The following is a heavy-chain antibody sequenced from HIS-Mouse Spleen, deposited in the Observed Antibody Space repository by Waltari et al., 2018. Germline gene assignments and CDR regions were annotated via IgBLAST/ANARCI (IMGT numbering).Heavy chain of an antibody. V-gene: IGHV4-39*07. CDR3: AREIPYSSSWYDWYFDL. CDR2: IYSSGST. D-gene: IGHD6-13*01. Sequence: QLQLQESGPGLVKPSETLSLTCTVSGGSISSSSYYWGWIRHPPGKGLGWIGSIYSSGSTYYNPSLKSRVTISVDTSKNQFSLKLSSVTAADTAVYYCAREIPYSSSWYDWYFDLWGRGTLVTVSS. CDR1: GGSISSSSYY. J-gene: IGHJ2*01.